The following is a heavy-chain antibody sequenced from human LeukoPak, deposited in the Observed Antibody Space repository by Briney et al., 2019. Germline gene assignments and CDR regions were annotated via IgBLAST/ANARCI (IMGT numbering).Heavy chain of an antibody. J-gene: IGHJ4*02. CDR3: SRHLYSSAWYEEN. Sequence: GGSLRLSCAASGFTFSGSAVHWVRQASGKGLEWVGHIRSKADSHARAYAASVQGRFTISRDDSNNTAYLHMNSLKIEDAAVYFCSRHLYSSAWYEENWGQGTLVTVST. D-gene: IGHD6-19*01. CDR2: IRSKADSHAR. V-gene: IGHV3-73*01. CDR1: GFTFSGSA.